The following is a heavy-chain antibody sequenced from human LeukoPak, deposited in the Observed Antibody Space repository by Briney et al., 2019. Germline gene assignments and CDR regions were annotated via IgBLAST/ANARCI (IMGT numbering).Heavy chain of an antibody. D-gene: IGHD2-15*01. V-gene: IGHV4-34*01. Sequence: TSQTLSLTCAVYGGSFSGYYWSWIRQPPGKGLEWIGEINHSGSTNYNPSLKSRVTISVDTSKNQFSLKLSSVTAADTAVYYCARFSTTRYCSGGSCYRFDYWGQGTLVTVSS. CDR2: INHSGST. CDR3: ARFSTTRYCSGGSCYRFDY. CDR1: GGSFSGYY. J-gene: IGHJ4*02.